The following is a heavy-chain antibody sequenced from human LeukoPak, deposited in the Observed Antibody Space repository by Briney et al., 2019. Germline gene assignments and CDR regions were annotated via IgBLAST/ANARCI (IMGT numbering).Heavy chain of an antibody. V-gene: IGHV4-59*12. Sequence: SETLSLTCTVSSDSISSYYWSWIRQPPGKGLEWIGYTYYSGTTKYNPSLKSRVTISIDTSENQFSLKLSSVTAADTAVYYCARVFPTLSGSSAIDYWGQGTLVTVSS. CDR2: TYYSGTT. D-gene: IGHD1-26*01. CDR3: ARVFPTLSGSSAIDY. J-gene: IGHJ4*02. CDR1: SDSISSYY.